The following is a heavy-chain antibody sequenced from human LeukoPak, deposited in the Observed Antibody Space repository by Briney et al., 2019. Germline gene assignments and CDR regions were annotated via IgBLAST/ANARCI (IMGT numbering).Heavy chain of an antibody. D-gene: IGHD4-17*01. J-gene: IGHJ6*03. V-gene: IGHV1-46*01. Sequence: ASVKVSCKASGYTFTSYYIHLVRQAPGQGFEWMVIINPSDGSTTNSQKFQGRVTMTRDTSTSTVYMELSGLRSEDTALYYCARDSLVTTFYYYYYYYMDVWGKGTTVTVSS. CDR3: ARDSLVTTFYYYYYYYMDV. CDR1: GYTFTSYY. CDR2: INPSDGST.